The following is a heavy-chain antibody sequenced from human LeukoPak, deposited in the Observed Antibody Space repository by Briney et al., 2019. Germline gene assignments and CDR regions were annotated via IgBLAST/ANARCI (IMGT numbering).Heavy chain of an antibody. CDR2: ITGRSYT. Sequence: GGSLRLSCAASGFTFSTYSMNWVRQAPGKGLEWVSSITGRSYTYYADSVKGRFTISRDNAKNSLYLQINSLRVEDTAVYYCVRELSSAVAGPGVGYWGQGTLVTVSS. V-gene: IGHV3-21*01. CDR3: VRELSSAVAGPGVGY. CDR1: GFTFSTYS. J-gene: IGHJ4*02. D-gene: IGHD6-19*01.